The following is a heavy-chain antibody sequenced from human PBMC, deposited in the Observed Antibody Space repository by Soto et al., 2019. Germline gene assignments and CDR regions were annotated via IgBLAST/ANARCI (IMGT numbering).Heavy chain of an antibody. J-gene: IGHJ4*02. CDR2: IYHSGST. V-gene: IGHV4-30-2*01. CDR1: GGSISSGGYS. Sequence: TSETLSLTCAVSGGSISSGGYSWSWIRQPPGKGLEWIGYIYHSGSTYYNQSLKSRVTISVDRSKNQFSLKLSSVTAADTAVYYCGRISSHGDYAYWGQGTLVTVSS. D-gene: IGHD4-17*01. CDR3: GRISSHGDYAY.